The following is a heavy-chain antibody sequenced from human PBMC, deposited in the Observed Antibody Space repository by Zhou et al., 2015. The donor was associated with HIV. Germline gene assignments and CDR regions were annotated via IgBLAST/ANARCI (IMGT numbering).Heavy chain of an antibody. Sequence: QVQLVQSGAEVKKPGSSVKVSCKASGGTFSSYTISWVRQAPGQGLEWMGRIIPILGIANYAQKFQGRVTITADKSTSTAYMELSSLRSEDTAVYYCAREGRQLELGYWGQGTLVTVSS. CDR2: IIPILGIA. J-gene: IGHJ4*02. CDR1: GGTFSSYT. V-gene: IGHV1-69*08. D-gene: IGHD1-1*01. CDR3: AREGRQLELGY.